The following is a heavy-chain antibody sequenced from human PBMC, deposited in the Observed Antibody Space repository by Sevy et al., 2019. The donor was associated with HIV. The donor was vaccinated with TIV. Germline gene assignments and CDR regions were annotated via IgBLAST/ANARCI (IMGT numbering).Heavy chain of an antibody. CDR2: VRSKGDGGTT. J-gene: IGHJ4*02. CDR1: GFTFSDAW. V-gene: IGHV3-15*01. Sequence: GGSLRLSCAASGFTFSDAWLSWVRQAPGKGLEWVGRVRSKGDGGTTDDAAPVKGRFTIARDDSKNVLYVQMNSLKIEDTGVYYCTTERADWGQGTRVTVSS. CDR3: TTERAD.